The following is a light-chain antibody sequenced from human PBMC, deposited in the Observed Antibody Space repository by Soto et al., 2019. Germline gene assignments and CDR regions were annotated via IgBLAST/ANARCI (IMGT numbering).Light chain of an antibody. J-gene: IGKJ4*01. CDR1: QSVSRY. CDR3: QQRTNWPLT. CDR2: DAS. Sequence: IVLTQSLDTLSLSPGERATLSCRASQSVSRYLAWYQQRPGQAPRLLIYDASNRATGVPARFSGSGSGTDFTLTISSLEPEDFAVYYCQQRTNWPLTFGGGTKV. V-gene: IGKV3-11*01.